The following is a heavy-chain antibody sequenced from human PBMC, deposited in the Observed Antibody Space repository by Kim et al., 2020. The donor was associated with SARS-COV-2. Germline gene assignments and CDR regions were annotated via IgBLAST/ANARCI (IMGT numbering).Heavy chain of an antibody. D-gene: IGHD2-21*02. CDR1: GGSISSYY. CDR2: IYYSGST. Sequence: SETLSLTCTVSGGSISSYYWSWIRQPPGKGLEWIGYIYYSGSTNYNPSLKSRVTISVDTSKNQFSLKLSSVTAADTAVYYCARFYADCGGDCYHAFDIWGQGTMVTVSS. J-gene: IGHJ3*02. V-gene: IGHV4-59*01. CDR3: ARFYADCGGDCYHAFDI.